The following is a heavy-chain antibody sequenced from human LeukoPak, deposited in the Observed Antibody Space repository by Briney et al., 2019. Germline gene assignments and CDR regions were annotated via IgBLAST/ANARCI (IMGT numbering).Heavy chain of an antibody. D-gene: IGHD1-26*01. Sequence: GGSLRLSCTAFGFTFGDYAMSWFRQAPGKGLEWVGFIRSKAYGGTTEYAASVKGRFTISRDDSKSIAYLQMNSLKTEDTAVYYCTSMRAVSGSYLKYWGQGTLVTVSS. CDR2: IRSKAYGGTT. V-gene: IGHV3-49*03. J-gene: IGHJ4*02. CDR3: TSMRAVSGSYLKY. CDR1: GFTFGDYA.